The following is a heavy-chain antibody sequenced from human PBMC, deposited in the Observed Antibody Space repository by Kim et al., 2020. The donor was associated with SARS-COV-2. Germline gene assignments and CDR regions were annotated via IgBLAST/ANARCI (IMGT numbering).Heavy chain of an antibody. D-gene: IGHD4-17*01. Sequence: GGSLRLSCAASGFTFSSYSMNWVRQAPGKGLEWVSSISSSSSYIYYADSVKGRFTISRDNAKNSLYLQINSLRAEDTAVYYCAGTETTVVTLHYWGQGTLVTVSS. CDR2: ISSSSSYI. J-gene: IGHJ4*02. CDR1: GFTFSSYS. V-gene: IGHV3-21*01. CDR3: AGTETTVVTLHY.